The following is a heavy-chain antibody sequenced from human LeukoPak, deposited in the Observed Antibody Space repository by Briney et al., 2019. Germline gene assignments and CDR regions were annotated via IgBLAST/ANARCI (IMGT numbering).Heavy chain of an antibody. D-gene: IGHD3-3*01. V-gene: IGHV3-7*01. CDR1: GLTFSTYW. J-gene: IGHJ4*02. Sequence: GGSLRLTCAASGLTFSTYWMSWVRQAPGKGLEWVANIKEDGSAKYYVGSVKGRFTISRDNAKKSLYLQMNSLRAEDTAVYFCASGFLDDFWSGHFWGQGTLVTVSS. CDR3: ASGFLDDFWSGHF. CDR2: IKEDGSAK.